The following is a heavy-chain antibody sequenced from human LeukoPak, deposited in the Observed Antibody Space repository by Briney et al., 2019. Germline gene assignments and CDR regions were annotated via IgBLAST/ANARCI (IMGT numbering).Heavy chain of an antibody. V-gene: IGHV3-21*01. Sequence: GGSLRLSCAASGFTFSSYSMNWVRQAPGKGLEWVSSISSSSSYIYYADSGKGRFTISRDNAKNSLYLQMNSLRAEDTAVYYCARGFFDIVVVVAATANDYWGQGTLVTVSS. CDR3: ARGFFDIVVVVAATANDY. J-gene: IGHJ4*02. CDR1: GFTFSSYS. D-gene: IGHD2-15*01. CDR2: ISSSSSYI.